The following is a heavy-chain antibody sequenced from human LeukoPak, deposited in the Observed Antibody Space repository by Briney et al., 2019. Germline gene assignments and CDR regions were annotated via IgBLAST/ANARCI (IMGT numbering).Heavy chain of an antibody. V-gene: IGHV1-2*02. D-gene: IGHD3-10*01. Sequence: EASVKVSCKASGYTFTSYDINWVRQAPGQGLEWMGWINPNSGGTNYAQKFQGRVTMTRDTSISTAYMELSRLRSDDTAVYYCARFPKTYYYGSGSPIGLYYFDYWGQGTLVTVSS. CDR1: GYTFTSYD. CDR2: INPNSGGT. J-gene: IGHJ4*02. CDR3: ARFPKTYYYGSGSPIGLYYFDY.